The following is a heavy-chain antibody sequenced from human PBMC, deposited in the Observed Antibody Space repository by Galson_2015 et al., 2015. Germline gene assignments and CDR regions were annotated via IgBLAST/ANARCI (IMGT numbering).Heavy chain of an antibody. CDR3: ARDKGYTFGHAFDI. D-gene: IGHD6-13*01. J-gene: IGHJ3*02. V-gene: IGHV3-33*01. Sequence: LRLSCAASEFTFSTYGMHWVRQAPGKGLEWVALTWYDGSKKYYADSVKGRFTISRDNSENTLYLQMNSLTAEDTAVYYCARDKGYTFGHAFDIWGQGTMVTVSS. CDR1: EFTFSTYG. CDR2: TWYDGSKK.